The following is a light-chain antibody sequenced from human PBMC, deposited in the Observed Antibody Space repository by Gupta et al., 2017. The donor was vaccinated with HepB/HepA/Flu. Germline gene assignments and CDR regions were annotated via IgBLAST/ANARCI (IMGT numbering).Light chain of an antibody. CDR1: QSISDW. J-gene: IGKJ4*01. CDR3: HQYNSYSLT. CDR2: KAS. Sequence: DLQMTQSPSTLSASVGDRVTITCRASQSISDWLAWYQQKPGKAPKLLIYKASSLESGVPSRFSGSGSGTEFTLTISSLQPDDFATYYCHQYNSYSLTFGGGTKVDIK. V-gene: IGKV1-5*03.